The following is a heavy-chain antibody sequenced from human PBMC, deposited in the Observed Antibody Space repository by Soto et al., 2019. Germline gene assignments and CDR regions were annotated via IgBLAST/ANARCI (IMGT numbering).Heavy chain of an antibody. CDR2: ITGTASST. J-gene: IGHJ4*02. Sequence: EVQLLESGGGFVQPGGSLRLSCAASGFRFSDFAMTWVRQAPGRGLEWVSAITGTASSTYYADSVKGRFTISRDNSKNTLYLQINSLRAEDTAIYYLAKGAEGYVVSSLDSWGQGTLVTVSS. D-gene: IGHD5-12*01. CDR1: GFRFSDFA. V-gene: IGHV3-23*01. CDR3: AKGAEGYVVSSLDS.